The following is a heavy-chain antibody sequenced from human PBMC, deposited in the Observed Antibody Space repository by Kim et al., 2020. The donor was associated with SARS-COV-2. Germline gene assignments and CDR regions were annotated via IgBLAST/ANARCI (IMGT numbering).Heavy chain of an antibody. CDR3: TGPHYYDSSGPDY. D-gene: IGHD3-22*01. J-gene: IGHJ4*02. V-gene: IGHV3-49*02. Sequence: YAASVKGRFTISRDDSKSIAYLQMNSLKTEDTAVYYCTGPHYYDSSGPDYWGQGTLVTVSS.